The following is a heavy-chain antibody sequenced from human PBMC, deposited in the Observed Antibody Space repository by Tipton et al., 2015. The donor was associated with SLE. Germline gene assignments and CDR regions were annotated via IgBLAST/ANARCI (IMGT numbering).Heavy chain of an antibody. CDR3: ARGWGRGWYDEYFQH. D-gene: IGHD6-19*01. Sequence: TLSLTCTVSGGSISSGSYYWSWIREPAGKGLEWIGHIYTSGDTNYHPSLKSRVTISGDTSKNQISLKPSSVTAADTAGYYCARGWGRGWYDEYFQHWGQGTLVTVSS. CDR1: GGSISSGSYY. J-gene: IGHJ1*01. CDR2: IYTSGDT. V-gene: IGHV4-61*09.